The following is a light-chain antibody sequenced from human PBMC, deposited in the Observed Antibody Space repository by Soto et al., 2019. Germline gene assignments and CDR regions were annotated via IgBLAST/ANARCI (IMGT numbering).Light chain of an antibody. CDR2: EVN. CDR3: SSYADNNNWV. J-gene: IGLJ3*02. Sequence: QSALTQPPSASGSTGQSVTISCTGTSSDVGGYKYVSWYQQHPGKAPKVMIYEVNKRPSGVPYRFSGSKSGNTASLTVSGLQAEDEADYYCSSYADNNNWVFGGGTKLTVL. CDR1: SSDVGGYKY. V-gene: IGLV2-8*01.